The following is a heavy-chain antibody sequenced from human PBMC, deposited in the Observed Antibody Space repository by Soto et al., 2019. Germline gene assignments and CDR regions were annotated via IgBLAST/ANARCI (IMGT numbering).Heavy chain of an antibody. CDR1: GDSISSSHYY. Sequence: QLQLQESGPGLVKPSETLSLTCSVSGDSISSSHYYWGWIRQPPGKGLEWIGSTHHSGLTHYNPSLKSRGTISVDTSKNQFSLRLNSVTAADTAVYYCARLGYGSSSLAELVQSDDYGVDDWGPGTTVTVSS. J-gene: IGHJ6*02. CDR2: THHSGLT. CDR3: ARLGYGSSSLAELVQSDDYGVDD. V-gene: IGHV4-39*01. D-gene: IGHD6-13*01.